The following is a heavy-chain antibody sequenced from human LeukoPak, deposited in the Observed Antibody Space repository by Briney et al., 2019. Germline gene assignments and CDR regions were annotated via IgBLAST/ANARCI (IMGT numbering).Heavy chain of an antibody. CDR2: ISSSSSYI. V-gene: IGHV3-21*01. J-gene: IGHJ3*02. CDR3: ARDSSSSDAFDI. D-gene: IGHD6-6*01. Sequence: GGSLRLSCAASGFTFSSYTMNCVRQAPGKGLEWVSSISSSSSYIYYADSVKGRFTISRDNAKNSLYLQMNSLRAEDTAVYYCARDSSSSDAFDIWGQGTMVTVSS. CDR1: GFTFSSYT.